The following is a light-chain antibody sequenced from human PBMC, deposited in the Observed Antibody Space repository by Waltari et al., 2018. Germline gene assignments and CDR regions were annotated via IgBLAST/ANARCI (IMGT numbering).Light chain of an antibody. V-gene: IGKV3-20*01. J-gene: IGKJ1*01. CDR3: QQYVTAPRT. Sequence: EIVLTQTPGSLALSPGKRVTLSCRASQSFSSHYLGWHQQKPGQAPRLLIYGASGRATGIPDRFSGSGSGTHFTLTISRLEPEDFAVYYCQQYVTAPRTFGQGTKVEIK. CDR1: QSFSSHY. CDR2: GAS.